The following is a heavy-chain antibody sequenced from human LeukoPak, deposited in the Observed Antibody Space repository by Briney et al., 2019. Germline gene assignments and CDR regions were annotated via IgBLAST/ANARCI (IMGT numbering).Heavy chain of an antibody. D-gene: IGHD4-17*01. V-gene: IGHV4-30-2*01. Sequence: SETLSLTCAVSGGSISSGGYSWSWIRQPPWKGLEWIGYIYHSGSTYYNPSLKSRVTISVDRSKNQFSLKLSSVTAADTAVYYCARDAYGGYFDLWGRGTLVTVSS. CDR3: ARDAYGGYFDL. CDR2: IYHSGST. J-gene: IGHJ2*01. CDR1: GGSISSGGYS.